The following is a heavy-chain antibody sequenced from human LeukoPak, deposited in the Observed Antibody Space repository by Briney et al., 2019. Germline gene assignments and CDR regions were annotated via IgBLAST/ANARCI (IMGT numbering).Heavy chain of an antibody. V-gene: IGHV4-30-4*01. D-gene: IGHD6-19*01. Sequence: PSETLSLTCTVSGGSISSGDYYWSWIRQPPGKGLEWIGYIYYSGSTYYNPSLKSRVTISVDTSKNQFSLKLSSVTAADTAVYYCARGLSIAVAGYNWFDPWGQGTLVTVSS. CDR2: IYYSGST. J-gene: IGHJ5*02. CDR1: GGSISSGDYY. CDR3: ARGLSIAVAGYNWFDP.